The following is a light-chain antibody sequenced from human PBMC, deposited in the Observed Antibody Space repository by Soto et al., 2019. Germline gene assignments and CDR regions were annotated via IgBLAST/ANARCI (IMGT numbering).Light chain of an antibody. CDR2: EAS. Sequence: DIQMTQSPSTLSASVGDRVTITCRASQSIGSGLAWYQQKPGKVPKLLFYEASKLESGVPSRFSASGSVTEFTLTVSCLQPDDFATYYCQRFGSYPLTFGGGTKVEI. CDR3: QRFGSYPLT. J-gene: IGKJ4*01. V-gene: IGKV1-5*03. CDR1: QSIGSG.